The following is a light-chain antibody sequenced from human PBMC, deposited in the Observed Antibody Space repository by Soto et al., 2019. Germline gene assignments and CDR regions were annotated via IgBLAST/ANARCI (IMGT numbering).Light chain of an antibody. CDR1: QSISNW. V-gene: IGKV1-5*03. J-gene: IGKJ1*01. CDR3: QQYRSYWT. Sequence: DIQMTQFPSTLSASVGDRVTITCRASQSISNWLAWYQQKPGKAPKVLIYKASSLESGVPSRFSGSGSGTEFTLTISSLQPDDFATYHCQQYRSYWTFGQGTKVEIK. CDR2: KAS.